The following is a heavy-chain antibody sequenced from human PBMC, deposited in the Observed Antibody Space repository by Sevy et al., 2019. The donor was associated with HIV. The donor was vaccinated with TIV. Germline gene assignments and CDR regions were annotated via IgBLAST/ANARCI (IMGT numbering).Heavy chain of an antibody. D-gene: IGHD3-22*01. CDR1: GFTFSSYS. V-gene: IGHV3-21*01. J-gene: IGHJ3*02. Sequence: GSLRLSCAASGFTFSSYSMNWVRQAPGKGLEWVSSISSSSSYIYYADSVKGRFTISRDNAKNSLYLQMNSLRAEDTAVYYCARDRYYYDSSGRYDAFDIWGQGTMVTVSS. CDR2: ISSSSSYI. CDR3: ARDRYYYDSSGRYDAFDI.